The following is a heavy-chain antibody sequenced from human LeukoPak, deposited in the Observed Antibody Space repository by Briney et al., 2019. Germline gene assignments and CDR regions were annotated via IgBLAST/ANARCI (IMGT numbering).Heavy chain of an antibody. CDR2: IIPIFGTA. CDR3: ARSLGYCSGGSCSPDRALDY. CDR1: GGTFSSYA. J-gene: IGHJ4*02. V-gene: IGHV1-69*13. Sequence: SVKVSCKASGGTFSSYAISWVRQAPGQGLEWMGGIIPIFGTANYAQKFQGRVTITADESTSTAYMELSSLRSEDTAVYYCARSLGYCSGGSCSPDRALDYWGQGTLVTVSS. D-gene: IGHD2-15*01.